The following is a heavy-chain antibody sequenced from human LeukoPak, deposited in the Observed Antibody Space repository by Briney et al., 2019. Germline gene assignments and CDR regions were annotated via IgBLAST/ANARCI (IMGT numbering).Heavy chain of an antibody. J-gene: IGHJ2*01. D-gene: IGHD2-21*02. CDR1: GFTFSNYP. Sequence: GRSLILSCAASGFTFSNYPIHWVRQAPGKGLEWVAVISSDGSTKYYADSVRGRFTISRDNAKNSLYLQMNSLRAEDTAVYYCAGLAYCGGDCYWFDLWGRGTLVTISS. V-gene: IGHV3-30-3*01. CDR2: ISSDGSTK. CDR3: AGLAYCGGDCYWFDL.